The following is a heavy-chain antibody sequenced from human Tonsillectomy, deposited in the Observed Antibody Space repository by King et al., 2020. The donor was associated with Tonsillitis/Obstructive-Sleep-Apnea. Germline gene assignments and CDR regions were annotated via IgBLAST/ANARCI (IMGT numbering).Heavy chain of an antibody. CDR3: ARDRQVPLVGPNYDFWSGYLSY. Sequence: VQLVESGGGVVQPGRSLRLSCAASGFIFSSYNMHWVRQAPGKGLEWVALISYDGSNKHYADSVKGRFTISRDSSKNTLYLQMNSLRAEDTAVYYCARDRQVPLVGPNYDFWSGYLSYWGQGTLAT. D-gene: IGHD3-3*01. V-gene: IGHV3-30*04. CDR2: ISYDGSNK. CDR1: GFIFSSYN. J-gene: IGHJ4*02.